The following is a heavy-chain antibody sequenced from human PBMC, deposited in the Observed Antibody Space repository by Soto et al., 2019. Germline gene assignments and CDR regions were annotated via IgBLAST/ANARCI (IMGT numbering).Heavy chain of an antibody. Sequence: GGSLRLSCAASGFTFSSYGMHGVRQAPGKGLEWVAVISYDGSNKYYADSVKGRFTTSRDNSKNTLYLQMNSLRAEDTAVYYCAKERSSSSWYQGRYYYGMDVWGQGTTVTVSS. V-gene: IGHV3-30*18. CDR1: GFTFSSYG. CDR3: AKERSSSSWYQGRYYYGMDV. J-gene: IGHJ6*02. D-gene: IGHD6-13*01. CDR2: ISYDGSNK.